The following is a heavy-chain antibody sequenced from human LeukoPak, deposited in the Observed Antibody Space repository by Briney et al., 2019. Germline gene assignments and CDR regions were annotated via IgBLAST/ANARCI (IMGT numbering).Heavy chain of an antibody. CDR3: ARHNQVTVTTSSYSYPMDV. Sequence: SETLSLTCTVSGGSVSGYFWSWIRQPPGKGLEWVAYIHYTGTTNYNPSLKSRLMISVDTSKNQFSLKLSSVTAADTAVYYCARHNQVTVTTSSYSYPMDVWGQGTTVSVSS. CDR1: GGSVSGYF. J-gene: IGHJ6*02. V-gene: IGHV4-59*08. D-gene: IGHD4-4*01. CDR2: IHYTGTT.